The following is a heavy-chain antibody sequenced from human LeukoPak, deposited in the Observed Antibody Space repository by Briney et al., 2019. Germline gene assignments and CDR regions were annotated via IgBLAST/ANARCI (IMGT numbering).Heavy chain of an antibody. CDR3: ARGPRNSSSYQYFQH. CDR2: IYSGGST. Sequence: GGSLRLSCAASGFTVSSNYMSWVRQAPGKGLEWVSVIYSGGSTYYADSVKGRFTISRDNSKNTLYLQMNGLRADDTAVYYCARGPRNSSSYQYFQHWGQGTLITVSS. CDR1: GFTVSSNY. J-gene: IGHJ1*01. V-gene: IGHV3-66*01. D-gene: IGHD6-13*01.